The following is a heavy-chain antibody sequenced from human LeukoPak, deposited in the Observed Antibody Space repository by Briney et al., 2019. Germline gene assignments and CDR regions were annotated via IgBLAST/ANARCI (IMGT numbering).Heavy chain of an antibody. CDR2: ISGSGGST. D-gene: IGHD1-26*01. CDR3: AKDPWELPRAYYFDY. Sequence: GGSLRLSCAASGFTFSSYAMSWVRQAPGKGLEWVSAISGSGGSTYSADSVKGRFTISRDNSKNTLYLQMNSLRAEDTAVYYCAKDPWELPRAYYFDYWGQGTLVTVSS. J-gene: IGHJ4*02. CDR1: GFTFSSYA. V-gene: IGHV3-23*01.